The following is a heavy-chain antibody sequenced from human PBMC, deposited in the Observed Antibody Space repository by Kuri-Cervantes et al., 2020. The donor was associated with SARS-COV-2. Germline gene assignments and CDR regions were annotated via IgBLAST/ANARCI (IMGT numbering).Heavy chain of an antibody. D-gene: IGHD2/OR15-2a*01. Sequence: GESLKISCAASGFTFSSYSMNWVRQAPGKGLEWVSAISGSGGSTYYADSVKGRFTISRDNSKSTLYLQMNSLRAEDTAVYYCAKSPRGDYLIFDYWGQGTLVTVSS. CDR3: AKSPRGDYLIFDY. J-gene: IGHJ4*02. V-gene: IGHV3-23*01. CDR2: ISGSGGST. CDR1: GFTFSSYS.